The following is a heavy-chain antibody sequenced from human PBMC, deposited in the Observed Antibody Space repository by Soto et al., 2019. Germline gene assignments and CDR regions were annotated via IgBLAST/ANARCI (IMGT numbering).Heavy chain of an antibody. J-gene: IGHJ6*02. CDR3: AKYGGRYSYAPFHYYYGMDL. Sequence: QVQLVQSGAEVKKPGSSVKVSCKASGGTFSSYAISRVRQAPGQGLEWMGGIIPIFGTANNEQKFQGGVTITEDKCTSTAYYEQGSLRYEHTAVYYCAKYGGRYSYAPFHYYYGMDLWGQGTTVNVSS. CDR2: IIPIFGTA. D-gene: IGHD5-18*01. CDR1: GGTFSSYA. V-gene: IGHV1-69*06.